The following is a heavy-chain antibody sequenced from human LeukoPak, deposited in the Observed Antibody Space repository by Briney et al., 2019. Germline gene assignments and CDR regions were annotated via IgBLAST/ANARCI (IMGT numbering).Heavy chain of an antibody. CDR2: IWYDGSNK. V-gene: IGHV3-33*01. D-gene: IGHD2-2*02. J-gene: IGHJ4*02. CDR1: GFTFSRYG. Sequence: GGSLRLFCAASGFTFSRYGMLGVREATGKGLEWVAVIWYDGSNKYYADSVKGRFTISRDNSKNTMYLRMNSVRAEDTAVYYCARDWELGPEWVPAAIGYWGQGTLVTVSS. CDR3: ARDWELGPEWVPAAIGY.